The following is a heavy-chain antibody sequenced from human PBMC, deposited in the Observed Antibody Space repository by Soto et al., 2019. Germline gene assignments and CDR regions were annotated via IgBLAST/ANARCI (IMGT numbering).Heavy chain of an antibody. J-gene: IGHJ6*02. V-gene: IGHV1-69*01. CDR3: ASSAGLDHLLNYYGLNV. CDR1: GGTFTSTA. D-gene: IGHD6-13*01. CDR2: IIPVLGTT. Sequence: QMLLVQSSAEVKKPGSSVKVSCKASGGTFTSTAFSWLRQAPGQGLEWMGGIIPVLGTTNYAQKFQARLTVPADASTTTVHMELSSLRSDVTAVYYCASSAGLDHLLNYYGLNVWGQGTTFTVSS.